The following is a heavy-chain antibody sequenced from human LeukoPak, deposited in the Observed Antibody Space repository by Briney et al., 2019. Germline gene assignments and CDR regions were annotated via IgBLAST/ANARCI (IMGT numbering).Heavy chain of an antibody. V-gene: IGHV3-30-3*01. Sequence: GRSLRLSCAASGFTFSSYAMHWVRQAPGKGLEWVAVISYDGSNKYYADSVKGRFTISRDNSKNTLYLQMNSLRAEDTAVYYCARDGVVTALDAFDIWGQGTMVTVSS. D-gene: IGHD2-21*02. CDR2: ISYDGSNK. CDR1: GFTFSSYA. J-gene: IGHJ3*02. CDR3: ARDGVVTALDAFDI.